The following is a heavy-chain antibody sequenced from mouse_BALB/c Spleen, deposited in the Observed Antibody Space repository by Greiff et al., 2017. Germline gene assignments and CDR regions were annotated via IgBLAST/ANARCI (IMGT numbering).Heavy chain of an antibody. CDR1: GFTFSSYA. CDR3: TREDYGDY. V-gene: IGHV5-6-4*01. J-gene: IGHJ2*01. Sequence: EVKLVESGGGLVKPGGSLKLSCAASGFTFSSYAMSWVRQTPEKRLEWVASISSGGSTYYPDSVKGRFTISRDNAKNTLYLQMSSLKSEDTAMYYCTREDYGDYWGQGTTLTVSS. CDR2: ISSGGST. D-gene: IGHD1-2*01.